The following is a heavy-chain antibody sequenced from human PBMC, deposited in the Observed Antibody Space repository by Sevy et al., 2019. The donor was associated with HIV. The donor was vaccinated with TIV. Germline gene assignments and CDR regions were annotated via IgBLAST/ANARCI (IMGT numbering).Heavy chain of an antibody. V-gene: IGHV1-69*13. D-gene: IGHD1-26*01. CDR1: GGTFSSYA. CDR2: IIPIFGTA. Sequence: ASVKVSCKASGGTFSSYAISWVRQAPGQGLEWMGGIIPIFGTANYAQKFQGRVTITADESTSTAYMELSSLRSEDTAVYYCAREYSGSYSTYYWGQGTLVTVSS. J-gene: IGHJ4*02. CDR3: AREYSGSYSTYY.